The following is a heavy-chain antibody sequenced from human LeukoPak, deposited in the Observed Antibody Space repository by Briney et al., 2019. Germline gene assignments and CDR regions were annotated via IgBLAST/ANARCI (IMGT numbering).Heavy chain of an antibody. J-gene: IGHJ5*02. V-gene: IGHV1-8*01. CDR3: ARESERNDGWFDP. D-gene: IGHD1-1*01. CDR1: GYTFRIHD. Sequence: GASVLVSCKASGYTFRIHDFNWVRQAPGQGREWMGWVSPKTGRTGYAPKFQGRVYMTTNASLSTAYMELSSLRSDDTAVYFCARESERNDGWFDPWGQGTLVTVSS. CDR2: VSPKTGRT.